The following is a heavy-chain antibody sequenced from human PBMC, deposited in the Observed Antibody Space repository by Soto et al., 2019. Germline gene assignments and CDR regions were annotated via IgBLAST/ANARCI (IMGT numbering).Heavy chain of an antibody. V-gene: IGHV3-30*18. CDR3: AKVRYDGDKYYYYYGMDV. CDR1: GFTFSSYG. D-gene: IGHD4-17*01. Sequence: GGSLRLSCAASGFTFSSYGMHWVRQAPGKGLEWVAVISYDGSNKYYADSVKGRFTISRDNSKNTLYLQMNSLRAEDTAVYYCAKVRYDGDKYYYYYGMDVWGQGTTVTVSS. CDR2: ISYDGSNK. J-gene: IGHJ6*02.